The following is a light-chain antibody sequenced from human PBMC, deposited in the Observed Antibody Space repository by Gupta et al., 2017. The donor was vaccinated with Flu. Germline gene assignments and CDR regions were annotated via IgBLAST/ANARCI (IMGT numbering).Light chain of an antibody. CDR2: ESY. CDR1: QNVDRSY. V-gene: IGKV3D-20*02. CDR3: QQDHSSTWT. J-gene: IGKJ1*01. Sequence: VLTQSPDTLSLSPGERATLSCRASQNVDRSYLAWYQQKPGQAPRVLIYESYTRATGIPDRFSGSGSGTDFTLTISRLEPEDLAVYYCQQDHSSTWTFGQGTKVEIK.